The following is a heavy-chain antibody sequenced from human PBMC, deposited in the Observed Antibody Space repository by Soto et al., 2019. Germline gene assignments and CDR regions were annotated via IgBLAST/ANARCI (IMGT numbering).Heavy chain of an antibody. V-gene: IGHV4-30-4*01. D-gene: IGHD3-3*01. J-gene: IGHJ3*02. Sequence: PSETLSLTCTVSCGSISSGDYYWSWIRQPPGKGLEWIGYIYYSGSTYYNPSLKSRVTISLDTSKNQFSLKLRSVTAADTAVYYCARELTIFGVVITRGAFDIWGQGTTVTVSS. CDR3: ARELTIFGVVITRGAFDI. CDR2: IYYSGST. CDR1: CGSISSGDYY.